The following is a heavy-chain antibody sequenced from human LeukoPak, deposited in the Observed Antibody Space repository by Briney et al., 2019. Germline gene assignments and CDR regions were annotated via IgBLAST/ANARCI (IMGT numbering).Heavy chain of an antibody. CDR3: AKDFGGTVIANFDY. CDR1: GFTFSSYS. CDR2: IKTDGSEK. J-gene: IGHJ4*02. D-gene: IGHD2-21*01. V-gene: IGHV3-7*01. Sequence: PGGSLRLSCAASGFTFSSYSMNWVRQAPGKGLQWVANIKTDGSEKYYVDSVKGRFTISRDNAKNSLYLQMNSLRAEDTAVYYCAKDFGGTVIANFDYWGQGILVTVSS.